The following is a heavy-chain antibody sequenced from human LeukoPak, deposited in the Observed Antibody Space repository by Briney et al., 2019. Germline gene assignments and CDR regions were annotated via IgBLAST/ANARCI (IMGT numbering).Heavy chain of an antibody. J-gene: IGHJ4*02. CDR3: TTEYYYDSSGYIDY. D-gene: IGHD3-22*01. CDR2: IKSKTDGGTT. Sequence: AGGSLRLSCAASGFTFGNAWMSWVRQAPGKGLEWVGRIKSKTDGGTTDYAAPVTGRFTISRDDSKKTLYLQMNSLKTEDTAVYYCTTEYYYDSSGYIDYWGQGTLVTVSS. CDR1: GFTFGNAW. V-gene: IGHV3-15*01.